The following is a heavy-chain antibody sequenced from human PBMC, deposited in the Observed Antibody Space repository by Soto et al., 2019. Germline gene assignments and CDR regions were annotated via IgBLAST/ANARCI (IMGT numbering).Heavy chain of an antibody. CDR1: GYNFHTYW. CDR2: IYPHDSDT. V-gene: IGHV5-51*01. J-gene: IGHJ6*02. D-gene: IGHD4-17*01. CDR3: ARPTDYHYGMQV. Sequence: HGESLKISCKGSGYNFHTYWIAWVRQMPGKGLEWMGFIYPHDSDTRYSPSFRGQVTISADKSINTADLQWTSLKASDTAIYFCARPTDYHYGMQVWGQGTTVTVSS.